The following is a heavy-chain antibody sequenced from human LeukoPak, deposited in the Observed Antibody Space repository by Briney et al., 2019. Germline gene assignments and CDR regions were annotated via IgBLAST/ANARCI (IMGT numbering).Heavy chain of an antibody. CDR1: GFTFSAYY. CDR2: ISSSGSTI. D-gene: IGHD1-26*01. V-gene: IGHV3-11*01. Sequence: PGGSLRLSCAASGFTFSAYYMSWIRQAPGKGLEWVSYISSSGSTIYYADSVKGRFTISGDNAKNSLYLQMNSLRAEDTAVYYCARDRVGAITSFDYWGQGTLVTVSS. J-gene: IGHJ4*02. CDR3: ARDRVGAITSFDY.